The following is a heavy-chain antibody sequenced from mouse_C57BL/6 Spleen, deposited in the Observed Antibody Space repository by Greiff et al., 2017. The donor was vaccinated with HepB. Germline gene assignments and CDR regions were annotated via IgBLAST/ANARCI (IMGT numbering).Heavy chain of an antibody. D-gene: IGHD1-1*01. V-gene: IGHV5-17*01. Sequence: EVQLVESGGGLVKPGGSLKLSCAASGFTFSDYGMHWVRQAPEKGLEWVAYISSGSSTIYYADTVKGRFTISRDNAKNTLFLQMTSLRSEDTAMYYCARGGYYGSSYDAMDYWGQGTSVTVSS. CDR2: ISSGSSTI. CDR3: ARGGYYGSSYDAMDY. J-gene: IGHJ4*01. CDR1: GFTFSDYG.